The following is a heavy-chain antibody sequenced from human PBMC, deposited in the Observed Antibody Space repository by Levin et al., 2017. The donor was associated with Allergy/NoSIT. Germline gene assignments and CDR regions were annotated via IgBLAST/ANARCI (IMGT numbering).Heavy chain of an antibody. D-gene: IGHD6-13*01. J-gene: IGHJ4*02. V-gene: IGHV3-30*03. CDR2: ISYDGSNK. Sequence: GGSLRLSCAASGFTFSSYGMHWVRQAPGKGLEWVAVISYDGSNKYYADSVKGRFTISRDNSKNTLYLQMNSLRAEDTAVYYCGGGSSWYGVGDYWGQGTLVTVSS. CDR1: GFTFSSYG. CDR3: GGGSSWYGVGDY.